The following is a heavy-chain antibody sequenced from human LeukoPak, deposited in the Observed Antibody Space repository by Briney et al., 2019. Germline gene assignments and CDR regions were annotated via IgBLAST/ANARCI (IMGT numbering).Heavy chain of an antibody. CDR2: VYTSGDT. D-gene: IGHD1-26*01. Sequence: PSETLSLTCTVSGGSISSYYWSWIRQPAGKGLEWIGRVYTSGDTNYNPSLKSRVTVSVDTSKNQFSLKLSSVTAADTAVYYCARVGSPFSGSYGGYYFDSWGQGTLATVSS. J-gene: IGHJ4*02. CDR3: ARVGSPFSGSYGGYYFDS. CDR1: GGSISSYY. V-gene: IGHV4-4*07.